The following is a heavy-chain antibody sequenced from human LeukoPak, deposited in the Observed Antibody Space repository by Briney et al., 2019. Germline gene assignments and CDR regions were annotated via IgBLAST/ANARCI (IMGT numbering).Heavy chain of an antibody. CDR2: ISDSGNTI. D-gene: IGHD1-7*01. V-gene: IGHV3-11*01. CDR1: GFTFSDYY. J-gene: IGHJ3*02. Sequence: PGGSLRLSCAASGFTFSDYYMNWIRQAPGKGLEWVSYISDSGNTIHSADSVKGRFTISRDNAKNPLYLQMSSLRAEDTAVYYCARARDNWNYEAFDIWGQGTMVTVSS. CDR3: ARARDNWNYEAFDI.